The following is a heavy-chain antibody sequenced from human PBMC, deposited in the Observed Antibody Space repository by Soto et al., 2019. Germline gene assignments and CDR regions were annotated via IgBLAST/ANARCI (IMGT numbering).Heavy chain of an antibody. CDR3: ARDREGYCGGDCYSGWFDP. Sequence: PGGALRLSFAPSGFSFSRYGLDWVRLAPLNVPEWVAVIWYDGSNKYYADSVKGRLTISRDNSKNTLYMQMNSLRAEDTAVYYCARDREGYCGGDCYSGWFDPWGQGTPVTVSA. J-gene: IGHJ5*02. CDR2: IWYDGSNK. CDR1: GFSFSRYG. D-gene: IGHD2-21*02. V-gene: IGHV3-33*01.